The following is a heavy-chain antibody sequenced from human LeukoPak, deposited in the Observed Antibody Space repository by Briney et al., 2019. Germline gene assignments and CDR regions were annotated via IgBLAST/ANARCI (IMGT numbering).Heavy chain of an antibody. Sequence: AETLSLTCAVYGGSFSGYYWSWIRQPPGKGLEWIGEINHSGSTNYNPSLKSRVTISVDTSKNQVSLKLRSVTATDTAVYYCASELGGGMDVWGQGTTVTVSS. CDR2: INHSGST. CDR1: GGSFSGYY. J-gene: IGHJ6*02. D-gene: IGHD1-7*01. V-gene: IGHV4-34*01. CDR3: ASELGGGMDV.